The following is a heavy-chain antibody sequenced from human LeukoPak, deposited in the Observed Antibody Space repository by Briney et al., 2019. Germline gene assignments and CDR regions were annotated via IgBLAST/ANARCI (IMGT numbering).Heavy chain of an antibody. J-gene: IGHJ4*02. D-gene: IGHD5-12*01. V-gene: IGHV4-59*01. Sequence: KSSETLSLTCSVSGGSINSYYWNWIRQPPGRGLEWIGYIYSSGNTNYNPSLKSRVTISLDTSKSQFSPKMSSVMTEDTAVYSCARAGRGVAPNFDSWGQGTLVTVSS. CDR3: ARAGRGVAPNFDS. CDR2: IYSSGNT. CDR1: GGSINSYY.